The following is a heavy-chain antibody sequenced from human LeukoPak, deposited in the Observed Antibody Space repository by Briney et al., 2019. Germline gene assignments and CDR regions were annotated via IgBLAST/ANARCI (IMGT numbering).Heavy chain of an antibody. CDR1: GFTFSTYN. CDR3: ARDIPVTRWGY. Sequence: GGSLRLSCAASGFTFSTYNINWVRQAPGKGLEWVSYISSSSSTIYYADSVKGRFTISRDNSKNTVYLQMNSLRAEDTAVYYCARDIPVTRWGYWGQGTLVTVSS. J-gene: IGHJ4*02. CDR2: ISSSSSTI. D-gene: IGHD2-21*01. V-gene: IGHV3-48*01.